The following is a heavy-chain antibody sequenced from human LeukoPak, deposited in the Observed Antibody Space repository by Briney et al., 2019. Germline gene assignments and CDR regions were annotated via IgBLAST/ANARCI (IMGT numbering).Heavy chain of an antibody. V-gene: IGHV3-7*01. CDR2: IKQDGSEK. CDR1: GFTFSSYW. CDR3: ARARTRYSGSCGGAFDI. J-gene: IGHJ3*02. D-gene: IGHD1-26*01. Sequence: PGGSLRLSCAASGFTFSSYWMSWVRQAPGKGLEWVANIKQDGSEKYYVDSVKGRFTISRDNAKNSLYLQMNSLRAEDTAVYYCARARTRYSGSCGGAFDIWGQGTMVTVSS.